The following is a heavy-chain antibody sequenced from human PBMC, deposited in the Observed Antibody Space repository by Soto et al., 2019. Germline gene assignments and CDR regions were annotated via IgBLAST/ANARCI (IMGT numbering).Heavy chain of an antibody. CDR2: ISAYNGNT. D-gene: IGHD4-17*01. Sequence: GASVKVSCKASGYTFTSYGISWVRQAPGQGLEWMGWISAYNGNTNYAQKLQGRVTMTTDTSTSTAYMELRSLRSDDTVVYYCARDPDPHDYGLIGMDVWGQGTTVTVSS. CDR1: GYTFTSYG. V-gene: IGHV1-18*01. CDR3: ARDPDPHDYGLIGMDV. J-gene: IGHJ6*02.